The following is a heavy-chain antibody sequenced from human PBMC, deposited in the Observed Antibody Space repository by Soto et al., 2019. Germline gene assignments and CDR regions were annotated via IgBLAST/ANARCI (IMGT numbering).Heavy chain of an antibody. Sequence: GGSLRLACATSVLTFSNYAMRWVRQAPGGGLEWVSSMSGSSITTYYADSVKGRFTISRDRSKNTLYLQMSSLRAEDTALYYCAKNQERELPRVIDFWGQGTLVTVSS. V-gene: IGHV3-23*01. CDR1: VLTFSNYA. CDR3: AKNQERELPRVIDF. J-gene: IGHJ4*02. D-gene: IGHD1-7*01. CDR2: MSGSSITT.